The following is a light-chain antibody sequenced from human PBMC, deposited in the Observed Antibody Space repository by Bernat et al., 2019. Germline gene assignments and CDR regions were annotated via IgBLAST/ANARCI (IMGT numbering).Light chain of an antibody. J-gene: IGKJ5*01. CDR2: GAS. CDR3: QQLNSYPIT. V-gene: IGKV1-9*01. Sequence: DIQLTQSPPFLSASVGDRVTITCRASQVIGTYLAWYQQKPGKAPNPLIYGASTVQTGVPSRFSGSGSGTEFTLTISSLRPEDFATYHCQQLNSYPITFGQGTRLEIK. CDR1: QVIGTY.